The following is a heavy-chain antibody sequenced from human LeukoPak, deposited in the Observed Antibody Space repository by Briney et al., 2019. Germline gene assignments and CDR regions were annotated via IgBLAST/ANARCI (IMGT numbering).Heavy chain of an antibody. CDR1: GFTFSSYA. Sequence: GGSLRLSCAASGFTFSSYAMSWVRQAPGKGLEWVSAISGSGGSTYYADSVKGRFTISRDNSKNTLYLQMNSLRAEDTAVYYCARDPQSTDAFDIWGQGTMVTVSS. J-gene: IGHJ3*02. CDR3: ARDPQSTDAFDI. CDR2: ISGSGGST. V-gene: IGHV3-23*01.